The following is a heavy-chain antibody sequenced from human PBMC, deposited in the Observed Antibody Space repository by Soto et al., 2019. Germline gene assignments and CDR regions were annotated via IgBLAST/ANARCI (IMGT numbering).Heavy chain of an antibody. CDR1: GGYISSYY. V-gene: IGHV4-59*01. CDR2: IYYSGST. J-gene: IGHJ4*02. D-gene: IGHD5-18*01. CDR3: ARDGDTAMVPGFDY. Sequence: PSGTLSITCTVSGGYISSYYWSWIRQPPGKGLEWIGYIYYSGSTNYNPSLKSRVTISVDTSKNQFSLKLSSVTAADTAVYYCARDGDTAMVPGFDYWGQGTLVTVSS.